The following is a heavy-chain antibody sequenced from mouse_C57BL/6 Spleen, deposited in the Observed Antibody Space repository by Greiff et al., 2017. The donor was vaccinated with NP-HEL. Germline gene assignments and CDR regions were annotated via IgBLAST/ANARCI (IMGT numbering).Heavy chain of an antibody. V-gene: IGHV5-17*01. Sequence: EVQRVESGGGLVKPGGSLKLSCAASGFTFSDYGMHWVRQAPEKGLEWVAYISSGSSTIYYADTVKGRFTISRDNAKNTLVLQMTSLRSEDTAMYYFARGDTVYYGNYVGAYWGQGTLVTVSA. CDR1: GFTFSDYG. D-gene: IGHD2-1*01. J-gene: IGHJ3*01. CDR3: ARGDTVYYGNYVGAY. CDR2: ISSGSSTI.